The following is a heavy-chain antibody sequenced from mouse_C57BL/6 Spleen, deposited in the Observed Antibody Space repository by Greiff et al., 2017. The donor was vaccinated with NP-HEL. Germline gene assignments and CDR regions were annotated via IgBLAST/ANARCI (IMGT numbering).Heavy chain of an antibody. V-gene: IGHV1-7*01. CDR1: GYTFTSYW. D-gene: IGHD2-1*01. CDR2: INPSSGYT. Sequence: VMLVESGAELAKPGASVKLSCKASGYTFTSYWMHWVKQRPGQGLEWIGYINPSSGYTKYNQKFKDKATLTADKSSSTDYRQLSRQTYEDAAVYYGARDYGNWFAYWGKGTLVTVSA. CDR3: ARDYGNWFAY. J-gene: IGHJ3*01.